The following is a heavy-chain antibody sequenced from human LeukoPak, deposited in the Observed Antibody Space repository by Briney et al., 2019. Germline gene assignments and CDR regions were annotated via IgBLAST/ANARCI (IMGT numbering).Heavy chain of an antibody. V-gene: IGHV3-23*01. Sequence: GGSLRLSCAASGFSFSSYAMSWVRQAPGKGLEWVSGISDSGGSTYYADSVKGRFTISRDNSKKQLFLQVDSLRVEDPAVYYCEKGKINHDGAFDAWGQGTRVTVSS. CDR2: ISDSGGST. J-gene: IGHJ3*01. CDR3: EKGKINHDGAFDA. D-gene: IGHD3-16*01. CDR1: GFSFSSYA.